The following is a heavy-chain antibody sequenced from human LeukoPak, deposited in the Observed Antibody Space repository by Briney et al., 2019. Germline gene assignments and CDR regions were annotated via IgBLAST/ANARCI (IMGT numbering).Heavy chain of an antibody. CDR3: ARGQWVTEGRGTFDI. J-gene: IGHJ4*02. V-gene: IGHV4-4*07. Sequence: PSETLSLTCTVSGGSISSDYWSWIPQSAGRGLEWIRRIFSSGNIYFTPSLKSRVTMSVDTSNNTFSLKLSSVTAADTAVYYCARGQWVTEGRGTFDIWGQGNLVTVSA. D-gene: IGHD6-19*01. CDR2: IFSSGNI. CDR1: GGSISSDY.